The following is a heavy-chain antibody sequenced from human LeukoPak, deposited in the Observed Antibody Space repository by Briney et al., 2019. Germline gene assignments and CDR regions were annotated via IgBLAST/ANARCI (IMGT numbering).Heavy chain of an antibody. D-gene: IGHD1-26*01. J-gene: IGHJ4*02. CDR3: ARENSGSYREFDY. Sequence: PETLSLTCNVSGGSISSYYWSWIRQPAGKGLEWIGRIYTSGSTNYNASLKSRVSMSVDTSKNQFSLKLSSVTAADTAVFYCARENSGSYREFDYWGQGTLVTVSS. CDR2: IYTSGST. CDR1: GGSISSYY. V-gene: IGHV4-4*07.